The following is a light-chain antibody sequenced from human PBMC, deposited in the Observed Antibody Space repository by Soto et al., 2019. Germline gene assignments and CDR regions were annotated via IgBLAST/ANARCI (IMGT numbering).Light chain of an antibody. Sequence: DIQMTQTPSTLYASIGDRVTITCRASQRITTLLAWYQQKPGKAPQILIYDASKLEPGVPSRLSGGGSGTEFTLTISSLQPDDFATYYCQQYSTYPLTFGGGTKVDI. CDR1: QRITTL. J-gene: IGKJ4*01. V-gene: IGKV1-5*01. CDR3: QQYSTYPLT. CDR2: DAS.